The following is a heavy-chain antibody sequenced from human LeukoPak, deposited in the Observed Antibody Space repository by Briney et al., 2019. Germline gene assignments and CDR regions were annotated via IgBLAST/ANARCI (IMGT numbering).Heavy chain of an antibody. CDR3: ARGQRDYDSSGIDY. CDR2: IGTAGDT. J-gene: IGHJ4*02. V-gene: IGHV3-13*01. Sequence: TGGSLRLSCAASGFTFSSYDMHWVRQATGKGLECVSVIGTAGDTYYPGSLKGRFTISRENAKNYLYIQMNSLRAGDKAVYYCARGQRDYDSSGIDYWGQGPLVTVSS. D-gene: IGHD3-22*01. CDR1: GFTFSSYD.